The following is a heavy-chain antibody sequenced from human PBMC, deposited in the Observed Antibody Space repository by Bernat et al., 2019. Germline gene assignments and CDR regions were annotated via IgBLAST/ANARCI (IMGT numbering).Heavy chain of an antibody. Sequence: QLQLQESGPGLVKPSETLSLTCTVSGGSISSSSYYWGWIRQPPGKGLEWIGSIYYSGSTYYNPSLKSRVTISVDTSKNQFSLKLSSVTAADTAVYYCARRHIAVAPYFDYWGQGTLVTVSS. D-gene: IGHD6-19*01. CDR2: IYYSGST. J-gene: IGHJ4*02. CDR3: ARRHIAVAPYFDY. V-gene: IGHV4-39*01. CDR1: GGSISSSSYY.